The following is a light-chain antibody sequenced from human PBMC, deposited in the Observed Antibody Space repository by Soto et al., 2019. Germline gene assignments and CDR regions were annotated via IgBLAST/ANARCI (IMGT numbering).Light chain of an antibody. V-gene: IGKV3-20*01. CDR3: QQYNNWPPYT. CDR2: DAS. CDR1: QSVSNTY. Sequence: EIVLTQSPGTLSLSPGERATLSCRASQSVSNTYLAWYQQKPGQAPRLLIYDASSRATDIPDRFSGSGSGTDFTLTISRLEPEDFAVYYCQQYNNWPPYTFGQGTKLEIK. J-gene: IGKJ2*01.